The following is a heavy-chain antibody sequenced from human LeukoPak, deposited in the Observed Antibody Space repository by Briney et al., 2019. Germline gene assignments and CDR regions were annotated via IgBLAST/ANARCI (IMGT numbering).Heavy chain of an antibody. CDR2: INPKSGRT. CDR1: GYTFTSSD. Sequence: ASVKVSCKASGYTFTSSDINWVRHATGQGLEWIGWINPKSGRTGYAKKFQARVSMTMNTSISTAYMEVSGLRFEDTAVYYCARGRSGLAAAGTYDYWGQGALITVSS. D-gene: IGHD6-13*01. CDR3: ARGRSGLAAAGTYDY. V-gene: IGHV1-8*01. J-gene: IGHJ4*02.